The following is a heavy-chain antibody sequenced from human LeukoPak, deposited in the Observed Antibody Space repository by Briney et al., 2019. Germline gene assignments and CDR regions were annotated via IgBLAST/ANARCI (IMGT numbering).Heavy chain of an antibody. CDR1: GFTFSTYS. D-gene: IGHD3-22*01. V-gene: IGHV3-21*01. CDR2: FGTRSTSI. CDR3: AREVSEGFDF. J-gene: IGHJ4*02. Sequence: GGSLRLSCAASGFTFSTYSMNWVRQAPGKGLEWVSSFGTRSTSIYHAGSVKGRFAISRDNAKNSLYLQMNSLRAEDTALYYCAREVSEGFDFWGQGTLVTVSS.